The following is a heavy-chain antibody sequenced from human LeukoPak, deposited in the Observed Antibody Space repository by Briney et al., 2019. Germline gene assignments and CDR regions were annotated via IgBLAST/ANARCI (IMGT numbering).Heavy chain of an antibody. CDR1: GDSISSSSYY. Sequence: SETLSLTCTVSGDSISSSSYYWGWIRQPPGKGLEWIGEINHSGSTNYNPCLKSRVTISVDTSKNQFSLKMSSVTAADTAVYYCARRVMNYDSSGYYFDYWGQGTLVTVSS. D-gene: IGHD3-22*01. J-gene: IGHJ4*02. V-gene: IGHV4-39*07. CDR3: ARRVMNYDSSGYYFDY. CDR2: INHSGST.